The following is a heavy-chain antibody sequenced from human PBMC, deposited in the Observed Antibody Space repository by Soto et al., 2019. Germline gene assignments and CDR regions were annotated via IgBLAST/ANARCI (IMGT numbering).Heavy chain of an antibody. Sequence: EMHLLESGGGLVQPGGSLRLSCAASGFTFSTYAMSWVRQAPGKGLEWVSTVSGTVDSTYYADSVKGRFTISRDNSKNTLSLQMNSLRVEDTAVYYCAKLGTIMTDFDHWGQGTLVTVSS. CDR1: GFTFSTYA. V-gene: IGHV3-23*01. CDR3: AKLGTIMTDFDH. CDR2: VSGTVDST. J-gene: IGHJ4*02. D-gene: IGHD3-9*01.